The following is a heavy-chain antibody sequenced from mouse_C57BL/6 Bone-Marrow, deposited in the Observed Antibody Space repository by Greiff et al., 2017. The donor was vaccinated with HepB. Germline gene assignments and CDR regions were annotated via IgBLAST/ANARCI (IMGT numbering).Heavy chain of an antibody. CDR3: APNYYGSSYVGWFAY. CDR1: GYTFTSYW. D-gene: IGHD1-1*01. CDR2: IHPSDSDT. J-gene: IGHJ3*01. Sequence: QVQLQQPGAELVKPGASVKVSCKASGYTFTSYWMHWVKQRPGQGLEWIGRIHPSDSDTNYNQKFKGKATLTVDKSSSTANMQLSSLTSEDSAVYYCAPNYYGSSYVGWFAYWGQGTLVTVSA. V-gene: IGHV1-74*01.